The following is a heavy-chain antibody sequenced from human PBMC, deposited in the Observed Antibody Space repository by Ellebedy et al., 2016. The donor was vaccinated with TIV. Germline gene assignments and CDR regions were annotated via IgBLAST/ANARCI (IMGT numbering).Heavy chain of an antibody. J-gene: IGHJ4*02. CDR2: IHPSDSST. CDR1: GYRFTDYW. D-gene: IGHD1-26*01. Sequence: GESLKISCKGSGYRFTDYWILWVRQMPGKGLEWMGRIHPSDSSTNYSPSFQGHVTISVDKSISTVYVQWSSLKASDSAMYYCARWEVAPRGVDHWGQGTLVTVSS. CDR3: ARWEVAPRGVDH. V-gene: IGHV5-10-1*01.